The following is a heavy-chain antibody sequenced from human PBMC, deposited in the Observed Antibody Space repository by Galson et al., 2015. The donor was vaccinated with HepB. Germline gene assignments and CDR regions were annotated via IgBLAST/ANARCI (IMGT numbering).Heavy chain of an antibody. Sequence: SLRLSCAASGFTFSSYAMHWVRQAPGKGLEWVAVISYDGSNKYYADSVKGRFTISRDNSKNTLYLQMNSLRAEDTAVYYCARGGPRGRRGAFDIWGQGTMVTVSS. CDR1: GFTFSSYA. CDR3: ARGGPRGRRGAFDI. J-gene: IGHJ3*02. CDR2: ISYDGSNK. D-gene: IGHD1-26*01. V-gene: IGHV3-30*04.